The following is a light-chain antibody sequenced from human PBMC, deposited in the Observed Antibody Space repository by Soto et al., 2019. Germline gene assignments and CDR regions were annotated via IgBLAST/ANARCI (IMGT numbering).Light chain of an antibody. CDR2: GAS. CDR1: QSVSSN. CDR3: LQYSEWPRT. J-gene: IGKJ1*01. Sequence: EIVMTQSPATLSLSPGERATLSCRASQSVSSNLAWYQQRPGQAPRPVIYGASNRATGIPARFSGSGSGTEFTLTISSLQSEDLAVYYCLQYSEWPRTFGHGTKVDIK. V-gene: IGKV3-15*01.